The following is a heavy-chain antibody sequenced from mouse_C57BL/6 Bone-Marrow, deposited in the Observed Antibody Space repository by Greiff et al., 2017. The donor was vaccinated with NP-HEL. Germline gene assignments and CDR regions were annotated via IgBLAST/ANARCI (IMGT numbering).Heavy chain of an antibody. J-gene: IGHJ2*01. CDR2: IDPETGGT. D-gene: IGHD1-1*01. V-gene: IGHV1-15*01. CDR3: TRARYY. CDR1: GYTFTDYE. Sequence: QQSGAELVRPGASVTLSCKASGYTFTDYEMHWVKQTPVHGLEWIGAIDPETGGTAYNQKFKGKAILTADKSSSTAYMELRSLTSEDSAVYYCTRARYYWGQGTTLTVSS.